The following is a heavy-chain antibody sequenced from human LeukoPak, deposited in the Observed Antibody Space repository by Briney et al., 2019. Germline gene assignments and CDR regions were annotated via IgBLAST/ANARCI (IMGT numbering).Heavy chain of an antibody. Sequence: GGSLRLSCAASGFTFSSYWMHWVRQAPGKGLVWVSRINSDGSSTSYADSVKGRFTISRDNAKNTLYLQMNSLRAEDTAAYYCARLGYCSSTSCYEYYYGMDVWGKGTTVTVSS. CDR2: INSDGSST. D-gene: IGHD2-2*01. V-gene: IGHV3-74*01. J-gene: IGHJ6*04. CDR3: ARLGYCSSTSCYEYYYGMDV. CDR1: GFTFSSYW.